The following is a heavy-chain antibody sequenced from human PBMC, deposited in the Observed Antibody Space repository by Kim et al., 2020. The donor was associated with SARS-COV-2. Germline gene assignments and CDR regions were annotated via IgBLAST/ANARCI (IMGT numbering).Heavy chain of an antibody. D-gene: IGHD6-19*01. V-gene: IGHV3-23*03. J-gene: IGHJ4*02. Sequence: GGSLRLSCAASGFTFSSYAMSWVRQAPGKGPEWVSIIYRGSSRTYYADSVKGRFTISRENSKNTLYLQMNSLRAEDTAVYYCARITVGIPVAGSDHDYWGQGTLVTVSS. CDR2: IYRGSSRT. CDR1: GFTFSSYA. CDR3: ARITVGIPVAGSDHDY.